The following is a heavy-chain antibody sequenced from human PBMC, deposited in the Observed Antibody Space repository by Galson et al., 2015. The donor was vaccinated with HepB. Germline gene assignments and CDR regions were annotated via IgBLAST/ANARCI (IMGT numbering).Heavy chain of an antibody. CDR3: AKELPITGTTFGRYFDY. CDR1: GFTFSSYA. Sequence: SLRLSCAASGFTFSSYAMTWVRQAPGKGLEWVSVISGSGGSTYYADSVKGRFTISRDNSKNTLYLQMNSLRAEDTAVYYCAKELPITGTTFGRYFDYWGQGTLVTVSS. CDR2: ISGSGGST. J-gene: IGHJ4*02. D-gene: IGHD1-7*01. V-gene: IGHV3-23*01.